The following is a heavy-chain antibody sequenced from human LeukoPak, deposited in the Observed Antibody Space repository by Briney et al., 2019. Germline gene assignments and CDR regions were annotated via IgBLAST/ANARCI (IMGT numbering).Heavy chain of an antibody. J-gene: IGHJ3*02. CDR3: ARRGSYDSSGYAFDI. V-gene: IGHV4-4*07. D-gene: IGHD3-22*01. Sequence: YPSETLSLTCTVSGGSISSYYWSWIRQPAGKGLEWIGRIYTSGSTNYNPSLKSRVTISVDTSKNQFSLKLSSVTAADTAVYYCARRGSYDSSGYAFDIWGQGTMVTVSS. CDR2: IYTSGST. CDR1: GGSISSYY.